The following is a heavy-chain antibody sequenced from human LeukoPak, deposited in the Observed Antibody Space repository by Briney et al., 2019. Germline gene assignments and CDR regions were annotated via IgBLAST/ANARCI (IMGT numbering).Heavy chain of an antibody. D-gene: IGHD3-16*02. V-gene: IGHV3-23*01. CDR3: AKSYDYVWGSYRYIDY. Sequence: GGSLRLSCAASGFTFSSYAMSWVRQAPGKGLEWVSAISGSGGSTYYADSVKGRFTISRDNSKNTLYLQMTSLRAEDTAVYYCAKSYDYVWGSYRYIDYWGQGTLVTVSS. J-gene: IGHJ4*02. CDR2: ISGSGGST. CDR1: GFTFSSYA.